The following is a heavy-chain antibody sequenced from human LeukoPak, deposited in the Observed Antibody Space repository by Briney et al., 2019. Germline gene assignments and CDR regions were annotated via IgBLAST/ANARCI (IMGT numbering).Heavy chain of an antibody. CDR3: ASQYCSGGSCYPYYFDY. V-gene: IGHV1-69*04. Sequence: ASMKVSCKASGGTFSSYAISWVRQAPGQGLEWMGRIIPILGIANYAQKFQGRVTITADKSTSTAYMELSSLRSEDTAVYYCASQYCSGGSCYPYYFDYWGQGTLVTVSS. CDR2: IIPILGIA. J-gene: IGHJ4*02. CDR1: GGTFSSYA. D-gene: IGHD2-15*01.